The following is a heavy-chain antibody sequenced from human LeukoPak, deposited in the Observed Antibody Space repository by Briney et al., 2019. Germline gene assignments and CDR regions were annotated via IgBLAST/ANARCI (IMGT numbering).Heavy chain of an antibody. CDR1: GFRFSDFW. V-gene: IGHV3-7*03. CDR2: IKQDGSEI. CDR3: AKGGGTYLDWYFDL. J-gene: IGHJ2*01. Sequence: PGGSLRLSCAASGFRFSDFWMTWVRQAPGKGLEWVANIKQDGSEIYYADSVMGRFTISRDNAKNSLYQQMNSLRAEDTALYYCAKGGGTYLDWYFDLWGRGTLVTVSS. D-gene: IGHD1-26*01.